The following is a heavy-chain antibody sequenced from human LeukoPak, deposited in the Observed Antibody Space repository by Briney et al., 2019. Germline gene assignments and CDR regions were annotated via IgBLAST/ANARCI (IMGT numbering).Heavy chain of an antibody. J-gene: IGHJ4*02. CDR2: INPNSGGT. CDR1: GYTFTCYY. Sequence: ASVQVSCKASGYTFTCYYMHWVRQAPGQGLEWMGWINPNSGGTNYAQKFQGRVTMTRDTSISTAYMELSGLRSDDTAVYYCASGEDGSPILDYWGQGTLVTVSS. D-gene: IGHD5-24*01. V-gene: IGHV1-2*02. CDR3: ASGEDGSPILDY.